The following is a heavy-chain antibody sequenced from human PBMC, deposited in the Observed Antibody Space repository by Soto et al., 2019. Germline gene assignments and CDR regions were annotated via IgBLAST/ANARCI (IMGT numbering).Heavy chain of an antibody. CDR2: ISGSGSTT. Sequence: GGSLRLSCAASGFIFRSSAMTWVRQAPGKGLEWVTAISGSGSTTYYADSVKGRFTISRDNSKNTLYLQLNSLRAEDTAVYYCAKLMTSVTTGVDHWGQGTLVTVSS. D-gene: IGHD4-17*01. CDR1: GFIFRSSA. J-gene: IGHJ4*02. CDR3: AKLMTSVTTGVDH. V-gene: IGHV3-23*01.